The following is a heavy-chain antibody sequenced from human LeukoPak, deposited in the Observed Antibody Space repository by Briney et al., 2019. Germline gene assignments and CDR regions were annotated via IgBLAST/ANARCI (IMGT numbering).Heavy chain of an antibody. CDR1: GFTFSNYG. V-gene: IGHV3-33*05. D-gene: IGHD5-18*01. Sequence: GGSLRLSCAASGFTFSNYGIHWVRQGPGKGLEWVAVISYDGNKKYYADSVKGRFTISRDSSKNTVDLQMSSLRAEDTALYYCARDVDTRGHYARFDPWGQGTLVTVSS. CDR2: ISYDGNKK. J-gene: IGHJ5*02. CDR3: ARDVDTRGHYARFDP.